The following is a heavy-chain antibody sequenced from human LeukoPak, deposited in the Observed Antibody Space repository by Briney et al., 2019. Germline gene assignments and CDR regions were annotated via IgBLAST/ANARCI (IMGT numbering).Heavy chain of an antibody. CDR3: ARLLAAAGKGDYFDY. V-gene: IGHV4-39*01. J-gene: IGHJ4*02. Sequence: SETLSLTCTVSGDSISSSSYYWGWIRQPPGKGLEWIGTIYYSGNTYYSPSLKSRVSISIDTSKNQFSLKLSSVTAADTAVYYCARLLAAAGKGDYFDYWGQGTLVTVSS. D-gene: IGHD6-13*01. CDR1: GDSISSSSYY. CDR2: IYYSGNT.